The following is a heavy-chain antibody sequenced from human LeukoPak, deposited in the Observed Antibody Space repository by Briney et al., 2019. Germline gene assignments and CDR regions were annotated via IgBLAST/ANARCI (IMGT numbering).Heavy chain of an antibody. CDR1: GGSLSTYH. V-gene: IGHV4-4*07. Sequence: PSETLSLTCTVSGGSLSTYHWIWIRQPAGKGLEWIGRIYPSGITNYNPSLKSRVTVSVDTSKNQFSLRLTSVTAADTAVYYCARLQSGLGYFDSWGQGILVTVSS. CDR3: ARLQSGLGYFDS. CDR2: IYPSGIT. J-gene: IGHJ4*02.